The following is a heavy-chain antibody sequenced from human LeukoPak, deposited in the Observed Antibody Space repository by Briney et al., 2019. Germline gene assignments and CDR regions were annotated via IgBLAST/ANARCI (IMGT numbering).Heavy chain of an antibody. CDR1: GFTFSSYW. J-gene: IGHJ6*04. CDR3: AKTYYDILTGRPYYYYGMDV. V-gene: IGHV3-23*01. D-gene: IGHD3-9*01. Sequence: GGSLRLSCAASGFTFSSYWMSWVRQAPGKGLEWVSVISGSGGSTYYADSVKGRFTISRDNSKNTLYLQMNSLRAEDTAVYYCAKTYYDILTGRPYYYYGMDVWGKGTTVTVSS. CDR2: ISGSGGST.